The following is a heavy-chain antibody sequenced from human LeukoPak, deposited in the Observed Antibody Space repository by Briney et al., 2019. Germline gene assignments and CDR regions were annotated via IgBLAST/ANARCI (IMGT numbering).Heavy chain of an antibody. CDR1: GGSFSGYY. Sequence: PSETLSLTCAVYGGSFSGYYWSWIRQPPGRGLEWIGEINHSGSTNYNPSLKSRVTISVDTSKNQFSLKLSSVTAADTAVYYCARVPREYSYGYFDYWGQGTLVTVSS. CDR3: ARVPREYSYGYFDY. V-gene: IGHV4-34*01. J-gene: IGHJ4*02. D-gene: IGHD5-18*01. CDR2: INHSGST.